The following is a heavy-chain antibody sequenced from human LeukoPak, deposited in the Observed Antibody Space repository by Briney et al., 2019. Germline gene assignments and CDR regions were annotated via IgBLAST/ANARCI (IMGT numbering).Heavy chain of an antibody. CDR3: ARVGDGGMVRGVIIDWSDYYYYMDV. D-gene: IGHD3-10*01. V-gene: IGHV3-21*01. J-gene: IGHJ6*03. Sequence: RPGGSLRLSCAASGFSFSSYAMSWVRQAPGKGLEWVSSISSSSSYIYYADSVKGRFTISRDNAKNSLYLQMNSLRAEDTAVYYCARVGDGGMVRGVIIDWSDYYYYMDVWGKGTTVTVSS. CDR1: GFSFSSYA. CDR2: ISSSSSYI.